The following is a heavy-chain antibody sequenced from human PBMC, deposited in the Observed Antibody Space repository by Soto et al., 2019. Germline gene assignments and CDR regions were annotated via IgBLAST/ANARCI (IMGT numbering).Heavy chain of an antibody. D-gene: IGHD3-10*01. CDR2: IGRVSTYI. J-gene: IGHJ4*02. Sequence: QLVESGGGLVKPGGSLRLPCVASGFPFSSFSLNWFRQPLGKGLGWVSSIGRVSTYIYYADSVRGRFTVSRDNAKNSVYLQMNGLTAEDSGIYYCARVTAGSGSYQIDLWGQGTLVTVSS. CDR1: GFPFSSFS. CDR3: ARVTAGSGSYQIDL. V-gene: IGHV3-21*02.